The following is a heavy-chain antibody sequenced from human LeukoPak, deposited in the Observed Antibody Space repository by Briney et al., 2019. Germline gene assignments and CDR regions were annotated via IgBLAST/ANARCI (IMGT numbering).Heavy chain of an antibody. Sequence: PGGSLRLSCAASGFTFSSYAMSWVRQAPGKGREWVSGISGSGGSTYYADSVEGRFTISRDNAKNSLYLQMNSLRAEDTAVYYCARARITGITRDFDYWGQGTLVTVSS. CDR2: ISGSGGST. J-gene: IGHJ4*02. V-gene: IGHV3-23*01. CDR1: GFTFSSYA. D-gene: IGHD1-20*01. CDR3: ARARITGITRDFDY.